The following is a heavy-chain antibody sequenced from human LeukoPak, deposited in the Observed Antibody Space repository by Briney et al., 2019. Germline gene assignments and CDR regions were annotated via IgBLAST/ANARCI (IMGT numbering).Heavy chain of an antibody. CDR1: GGSISSSSYY. J-gene: IGHJ6*03. Sequence: SETLSLTCTVSGGSISSSSYYWGWIRQPQGKGLEWIGSIYYSGSTYYNPSLKSRVTISVDTSKNQFSLKLSSVTAADTAVYYCARRTTVTSYYYYYMDVWGKGTTVTVSS. D-gene: IGHD4-17*01. V-gene: IGHV4-39*01. CDR3: ARRTTVTSYYYYYMDV. CDR2: IYYSGST.